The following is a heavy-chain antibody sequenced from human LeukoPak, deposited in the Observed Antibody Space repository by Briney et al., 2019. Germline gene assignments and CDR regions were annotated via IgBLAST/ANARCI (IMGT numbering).Heavy chain of an antibody. CDR3: ARPRSDLYGMDA. CDR2: ISSSGSRI. CDR1: GFIFSTYE. V-gene: IGHV3-48*03. J-gene: IGHJ6*02. Sequence: PGGSLRLSCAAFGFIFSTYEINWVRQAPGKGLEWVSYISSSGSRIYYADSVKGRFTISRDNAKNSLYLQMNSLRAEDTAVYYCARPRSDLYGMDAWGQGTTVTVSS.